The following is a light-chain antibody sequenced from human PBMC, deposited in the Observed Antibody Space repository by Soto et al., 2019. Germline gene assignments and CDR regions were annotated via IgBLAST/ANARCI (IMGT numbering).Light chain of an antibody. CDR3: LQHNSYPAA. V-gene: IGKV1-5*03. Sequence: DIHMTQSPSTLSGSVGYRVTITCRASQTISSWLAWYQQKPGKAPKLLIYKASTLKSGVPSRFSGSGSGTEFTLTISSLQPDDFATYYCLQHNSYPAAFGQGTKVDIK. J-gene: IGKJ1*01. CDR1: QTISSW. CDR2: KAS.